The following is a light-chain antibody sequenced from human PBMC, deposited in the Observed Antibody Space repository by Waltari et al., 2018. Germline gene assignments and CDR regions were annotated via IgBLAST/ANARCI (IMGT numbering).Light chain of an antibody. Sequence: EIVLTQSPATLSLSPGKRATLSCRASQSLGTHLAWYQQKPGQAPRLLTSDASYRASGIPARFSGSGSGTDFTLTISSLEPEDFAIYYCQQRTDWPPLTFGGGTKVEIK. CDR1: QSLGTH. CDR3: QQRTDWPPLT. CDR2: DAS. J-gene: IGKJ4*01. V-gene: IGKV3-11*01.